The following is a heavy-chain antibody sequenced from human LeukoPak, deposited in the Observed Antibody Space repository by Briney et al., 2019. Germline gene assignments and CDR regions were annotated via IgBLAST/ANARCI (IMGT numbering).Heavy chain of an antibody. CDR1: GFTFSSYA. D-gene: IGHD3-10*01. J-gene: IGHJ4*02. CDR3: AKGLRITRVRGVIMNSDY. V-gene: IGHV3-23*01. Sequence: GGSLRLSCAASGFTFSSYAMSWVRQAPGKGLEWVSAISGSVGSTYYAASVKCRFTISRDNSKNTLHLQKNSLTADDTAVYYCAKGLRITRVRGVIMNSDYWGQGTLVTVSS. CDR2: ISGSVGST.